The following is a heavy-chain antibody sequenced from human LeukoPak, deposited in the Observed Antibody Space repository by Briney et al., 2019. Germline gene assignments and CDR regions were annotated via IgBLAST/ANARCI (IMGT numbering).Heavy chain of an antibody. D-gene: IGHD3-22*01. CDR1: GFTLSSFE. Sequence: GGSLRLSCAASGFTLSSFEMNWVRQAPGKGLEWVSYISISDSIFSYADSVRGRFTISRDNARNSLYLQMNSLRAEDTAVYYCGRGGSSGYNYNAFDIWGQGTMVTVSS. CDR2: ISISDSIF. J-gene: IGHJ3*02. CDR3: GRGGSSGYNYNAFDI. V-gene: IGHV3-48*03.